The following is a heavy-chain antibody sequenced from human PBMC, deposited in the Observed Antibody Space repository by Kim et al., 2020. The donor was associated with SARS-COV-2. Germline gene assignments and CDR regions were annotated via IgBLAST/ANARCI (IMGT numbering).Heavy chain of an antibody. D-gene: IGHD6-19*01. CDR2: ISAYNGNT. J-gene: IGHJ6*02. CDR1: GYTFTSYG. Sequence: ASVKVSCKASGYTFTSYGISWVRQAPGQGLEWMGWISAYNGNTNYAQKLQGRVTMTTDTSTSTAYMELRSLRSDDTAVYYCARDWQWLLFGNDYYGMDVWGQGTTVTVSS. CDR3: ARDWQWLLFGNDYYGMDV. V-gene: IGHV1-18*01.